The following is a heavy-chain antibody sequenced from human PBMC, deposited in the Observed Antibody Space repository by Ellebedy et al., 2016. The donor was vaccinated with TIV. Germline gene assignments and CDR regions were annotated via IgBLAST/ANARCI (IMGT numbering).Heavy chain of an antibody. V-gene: IGHV5-51*01. CDR2: IYPGDSDT. J-gene: IGHJ6*02. Sequence: KVSCKGSGYSFTSYWIGWVRQMPGKGLEWMGIIYPGDSDTRYSQSFQGQVTISADKSISTAYLQWSSLKASDTAMYYCARHRAPYYYDSSGYYDYYYYYGMDVWGQGTTVTVSS. CDR3: ARHRAPYYYDSSGYYDYYYYYGMDV. CDR1: GYSFTSYW. D-gene: IGHD3-22*01.